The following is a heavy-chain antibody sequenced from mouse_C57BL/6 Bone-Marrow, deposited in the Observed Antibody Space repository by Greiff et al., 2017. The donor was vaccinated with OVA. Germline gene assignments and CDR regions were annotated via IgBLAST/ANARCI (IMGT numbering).Heavy chain of an antibody. V-gene: IGHV5-12*01. CDR1: GFTFSDYY. D-gene: IGHD2-3*01. Sequence: EVQVVESGGGLVQPGGSLKLSCAASGFTFSDYYMYWVRQTPEKRLEWVAYISNGGGSTYYPDTVKGRFTISRDNAKNTLYLQMSRLKSEDTAMYYCARPFDGYYSYWYFDVWGTGTTVTVSS. CDR3: ARPFDGYYSYWYFDV. J-gene: IGHJ1*03. CDR2: ISNGGGST.